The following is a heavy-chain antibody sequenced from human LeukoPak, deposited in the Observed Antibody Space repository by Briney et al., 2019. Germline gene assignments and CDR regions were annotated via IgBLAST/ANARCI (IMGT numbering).Heavy chain of an antibody. CDR2: INWNGGST. J-gene: IGHJ6*03. V-gene: IGHV3-20*04. CDR3: AKDRDTYYYYYMDV. CDR1: GFTFDDYG. D-gene: IGHD3-9*01. Sequence: SGGSLRLSCAASGFTFDDYGMSWVRQAPGKGLEWVSGINWNGGSTGYADSVKGRFTISRDNAKNSLYLQMNSLRAEDTAVYYCAKDRDTYYYYYMDVWGKGTTVTVSS.